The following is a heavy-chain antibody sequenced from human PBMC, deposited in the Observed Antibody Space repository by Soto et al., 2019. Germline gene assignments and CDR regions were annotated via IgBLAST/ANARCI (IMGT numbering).Heavy chain of an antibody. V-gene: IGHV1-69*01. CDR1: GGTFSSYA. CDR2: IIPIFGTA. CDR3: ARSLFPDAAGSDAFDI. Sequence: QVQLVQSGAEVKKPGSSVKVSCKASGGTFSSYAISWVRQAPGQGLEWMGGIIPIFGTANYAQKFQGRVTITADEYTSRADMELSSLRSEDTAVYYCARSLFPDAAGSDAFDIWGQGTMVTVSS. J-gene: IGHJ3*02. D-gene: IGHD3-10*01.